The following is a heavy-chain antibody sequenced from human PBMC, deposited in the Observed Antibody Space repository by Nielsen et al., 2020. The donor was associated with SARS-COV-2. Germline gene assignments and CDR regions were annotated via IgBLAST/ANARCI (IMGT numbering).Heavy chain of an antibody. J-gene: IGHJ4*02. CDR3: AKAFRSSDWVRAATDF. CDR1: GFMFSTYA. Sequence: GESLKISCAASGFMFSTYAMSWVRQAPGKGLEWVSGIIGSGGRTHYAGSVEGRFTSSRDNSKNTLYLQMNSLRAEDTAVYYCAKAFRSSDWVRAATDFWGQGTLVTVSS. CDR2: IIGSGGRT. V-gene: IGHV3-23*01. D-gene: IGHD6-25*01.